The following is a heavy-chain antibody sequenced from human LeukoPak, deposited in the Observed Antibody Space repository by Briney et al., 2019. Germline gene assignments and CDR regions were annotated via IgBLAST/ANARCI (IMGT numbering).Heavy chain of an antibody. V-gene: IGHV3-30*04. D-gene: IGHD2-15*01. Sequence: GRSLRLSCAASGFTFSSYAMHWVRQAPGKGLEWVAVISYVGSKKYYADSVKGRFTISRDNSKNTLYLQMNSLRAEDTAVYYCARAPLLGYCSGGSCYRAYYYGMDVWGKGTTVTVSS. J-gene: IGHJ6*04. CDR1: GFTFSSYA. CDR3: ARAPLLGYCSGGSCYRAYYYGMDV. CDR2: ISYVGSKK.